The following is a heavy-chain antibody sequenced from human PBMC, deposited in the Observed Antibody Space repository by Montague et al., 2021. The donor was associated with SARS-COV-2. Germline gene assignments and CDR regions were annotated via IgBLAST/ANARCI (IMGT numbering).Heavy chain of an antibody. D-gene: IGHD3-10*01. CDR2: IYYSGST. V-gene: IGHV4-39*01. Sequence: SETLSLTCTVSGGSISSSSYYWGWIRQPPGKGLEWIGSIYYSGSTYYNPSLKSRVTISVDTSKNQFSLKLGSVTAADTAVYYCARPLNLYYYGSGSYSSWFDPWGQGTLVTVSS. CDR1: GGSISSSSYY. J-gene: IGHJ5*02. CDR3: ARPLNLYYYGSGSYSSWFDP.